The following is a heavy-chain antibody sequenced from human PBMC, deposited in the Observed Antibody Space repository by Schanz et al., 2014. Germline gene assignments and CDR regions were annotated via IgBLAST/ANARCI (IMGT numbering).Heavy chain of an antibody. V-gene: IGHV3-33*01. CDR1: GFTFSSYG. D-gene: IGHD4-17*01. Sequence: QVQLVESGGGVVQFGRSLRLSCVASGFTFSSYGMHWVRQAPGKGLEWVAVIWNNGVTKYYADSVRGRFTISRDRFQNTLYLRMSSLRAEDTAVYYCARPRFDYGEVDSWGQGTLVTVSS. CDR2: IWNNGVTK. CDR3: ARPRFDYGEVDS. J-gene: IGHJ5*01.